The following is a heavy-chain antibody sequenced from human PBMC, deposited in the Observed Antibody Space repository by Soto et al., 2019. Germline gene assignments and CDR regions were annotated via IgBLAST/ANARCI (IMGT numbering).Heavy chain of an antibody. CDR1: GFTFSSYG. CDR2: ISYDGSNK. CDR3: AKEKAVAGTVVAFDI. D-gene: IGHD6-19*01. Sequence: PGGSLRLSCAASGFTFSSYGMHWVRQAPGKGLEWVAVISYDGSNKYYADSVKGRFTISRDNSKNTLYLQMNSLRAEDTAVYYCAKEKAVAGTVVAFDIWGQGTMVTVSS. V-gene: IGHV3-30*18. J-gene: IGHJ3*02.